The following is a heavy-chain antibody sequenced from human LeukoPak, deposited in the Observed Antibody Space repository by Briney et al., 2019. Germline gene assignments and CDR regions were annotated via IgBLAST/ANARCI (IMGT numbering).Heavy chain of an antibody. V-gene: IGHV1-69*04. J-gene: IGHJ4*02. Sequence: SVKVSCKASGGTFSSYTISWVRQAPGQGLEWMGRIIPILGIANYAQKFQGRVTITADKSTSTAYMELSSLGSEDTAVYYCARDSGTTGRYPDYWGQGTLVTVSS. CDR1: GGTFSSYT. D-gene: IGHD1-7*01. CDR2: IIPILGIA. CDR3: ARDSGTTGRYPDY.